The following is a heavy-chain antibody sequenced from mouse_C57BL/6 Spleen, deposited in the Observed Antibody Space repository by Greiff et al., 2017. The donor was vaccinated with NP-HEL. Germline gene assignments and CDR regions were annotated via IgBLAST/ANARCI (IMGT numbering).Heavy chain of an antibody. Sequence: LQESGAELVRPGASVTLSCKASGYTFTDYEMHWVKQTPVHGLEWIGAIDPETGGTAYNQKFKGKAILTADKSSSTAYMELRSLTSEDSAVYYCTSYYGSSYYFDYWGQGTTLTVSS. CDR3: TSYYGSSYYFDY. D-gene: IGHD1-1*01. CDR2: IDPETGGT. J-gene: IGHJ2*01. V-gene: IGHV1-15*01. CDR1: GYTFTDYE.